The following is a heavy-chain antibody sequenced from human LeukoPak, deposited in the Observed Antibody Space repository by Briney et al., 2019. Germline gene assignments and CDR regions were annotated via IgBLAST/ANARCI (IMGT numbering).Heavy chain of an antibody. V-gene: IGHV4-59*01. J-gene: IGHJ4*02. Sequence: SETLSLTCTVSDGSISTYYWNWFRQPPGKGLEWIGHIYYSGTTHYNPSLKSRVSISIDTSKSQFSLKLRSVTAVDTAVYYCARWGHFDTSGYFVVDYWGQGTLVTVSS. D-gene: IGHD3-22*01. CDR3: ARWGHFDTSGYFVVDY. CDR2: IYYSGTT. CDR1: DGSISTYY.